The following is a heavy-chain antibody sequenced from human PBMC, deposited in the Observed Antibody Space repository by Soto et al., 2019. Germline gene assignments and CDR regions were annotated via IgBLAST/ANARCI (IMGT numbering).Heavy chain of an antibody. V-gene: IGHV4-4*02. CDR1: GGPISSSNW. J-gene: IGHJ5*02. CDR2: IYHSGST. CDR3: ARGYSSSWYWFDP. D-gene: IGHD6-13*01. Sequence: SETLSLTCAVSGGPISSSNWWSWVRQPPGKGLEWIGEIYHSGSTNYNPSLKSRVTISVDKSKNQFSLKLSSVTAADTAVYYCARGYSSSWYWFDPWGQGTLVTVSS.